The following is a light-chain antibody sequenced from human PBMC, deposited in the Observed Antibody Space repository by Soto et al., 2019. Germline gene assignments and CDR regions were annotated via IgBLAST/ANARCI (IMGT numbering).Light chain of an antibody. CDR2: EAS. CDR1: QSVSSSH. J-gene: IGKJ2*01. V-gene: IGKV3-20*01. Sequence: EIVLTQSPGTLSLSPGERATLSCRASQSVSSSHLAWYQQKPGQAPRLLMYEASSRATGTPDRFSGSGSGTDFTLTISRLEPEDFAVYYCQQFGSSPPYTFGQGTKLEIK. CDR3: QQFGSSPPYT.